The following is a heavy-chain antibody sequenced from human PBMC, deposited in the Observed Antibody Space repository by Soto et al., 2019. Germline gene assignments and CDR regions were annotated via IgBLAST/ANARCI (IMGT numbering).Heavy chain of an antibody. Sequence: QVQLVQSGAEAKKPGASVKVSCKASGYTITSYYIHWVRQAPGQGLEWMGIINPSGGSTTYAQKFQGRVTMTRDTSTSTVYMELSSLRSEDTAVYYCTRAPSYGAFDIWGQGTMVTVSS. D-gene: IGHD4-17*01. CDR1: GYTITSYY. CDR3: TRAPSYGAFDI. V-gene: IGHV1-46*03. CDR2: INPSGGST. J-gene: IGHJ3*02.